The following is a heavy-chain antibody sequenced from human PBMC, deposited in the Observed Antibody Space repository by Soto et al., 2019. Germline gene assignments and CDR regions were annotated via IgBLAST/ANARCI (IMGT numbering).Heavy chain of an antibody. D-gene: IGHD2-15*01. CDR2: IRPDGSEG. Sequence: GGSLRLSCAASGFTFSNYWMTWLRQAPGKGLEWVANIRPDGSEGSYVDSVKGRFTISRDNAKNTLYLHMNSLRAEDTAVYYCARDQDIVVEVASSRTNYDALDIWGQGTKVTVSS. V-gene: IGHV3-7*01. J-gene: IGHJ3*02. CDR3: ARDQDIVVEVASSRTNYDALDI. CDR1: GFTFSNYW.